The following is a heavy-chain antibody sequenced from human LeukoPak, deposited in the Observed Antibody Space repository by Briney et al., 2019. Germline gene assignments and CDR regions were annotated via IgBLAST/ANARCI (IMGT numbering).Heavy chain of an antibody. J-gene: IGHJ6*02. CDR3: ARHVHCSGGSCYRYGFDD. CDR1: GGSISTFH. V-gene: IGHV4-59*08. D-gene: IGHD2-15*01. CDR2: NHNTGST. Sequence: PSETLSLTCTVSGGSISTFHWSWIRQPPGRGLEWIAFNHNTGSTNYNPSLNSRVTISVDTSKNQFFLKLSSVTAADTAVYYCARHVHCSGGSCYRYGFDDWGHGTTVTVSS.